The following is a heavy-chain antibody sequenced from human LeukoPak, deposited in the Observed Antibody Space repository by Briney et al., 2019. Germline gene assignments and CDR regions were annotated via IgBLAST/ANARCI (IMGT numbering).Heavy chain of an antibody. J-gene: IGHJ4*02. D-gene: IGHD6-19*01. CDR2: ISISGNDK. CDR3: ARSMLTVARTAWAY. CDR1: GFAFSDYY. Sequence: GGSLRLSCAASGFAFSDYYMTWVRQAPGKGLEWISYISISGNDKYYADSVKGRFTISRDNAKDSLYLQMNSLRAEDTAVYYCARSMLTVARTAWAYWGQGTLVTVYS. V-gene: IGHV3-11*01.